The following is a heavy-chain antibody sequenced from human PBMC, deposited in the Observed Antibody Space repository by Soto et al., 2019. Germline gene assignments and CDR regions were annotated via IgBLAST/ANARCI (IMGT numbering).Heavy chain of an antibody. J-gene: IGHJ4*02. CDR3: AVALGPTTGLDY. CDR1: GASTVSHYH. Sequence: QVQLQESGPGLVKPSQTLSLTCSVSGASTVSHYHCTWIRQPPGKGLEWMGYNFNSGTTFYHPSLTRRLSISMYTSGNHFSLELRSVTAADTAVYYCAVALGPTTGLDYGGQVTLVTVSS. D-gene: IGHD1-26*01. CDR2: NFNSGTT. V-gene: IGHV4-31*02.